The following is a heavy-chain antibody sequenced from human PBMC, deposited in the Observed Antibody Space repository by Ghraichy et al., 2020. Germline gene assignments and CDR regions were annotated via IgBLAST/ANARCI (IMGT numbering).Heavy chain of an antibody. CDR1: GGSISSSSYY. J-gene: IGHJ4*02. V-gene: IGHV4-39*01. Sequence: SETLSLTCTVSGGSISSSSYYWGWIRQPPGKGLEWIGSIYYSGSTYYNPSLKSRVTISVDTSKNQFSLKLSSVTAADTAVYYCARRLVRGVIGWGQGTLVTVSS. CDR2: IYYSGST. CDR3: ARRLVRGVIG. D-gene: IGHD3-10*01.